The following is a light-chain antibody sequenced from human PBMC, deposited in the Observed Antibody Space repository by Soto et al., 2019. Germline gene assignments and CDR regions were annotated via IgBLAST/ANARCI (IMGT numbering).Light chain of an antibody. CDR3: QSYDTSLSGSL. CDR1: YSNIGAGYD. CDR2: GNT. J-gene: IGLJ1*01. V-gene: IGLV1-40*01. Sequence: QSVLAQPPSVSGAPGQRVTISCTGSYSNIGAGYDVHWYQHLPGAAPKLLIHGNTNRPSGVPDRFSGSKSGTSASLAITGLQAADEGDYYCQSYDTSLSGSLFGTGTKLTVL.